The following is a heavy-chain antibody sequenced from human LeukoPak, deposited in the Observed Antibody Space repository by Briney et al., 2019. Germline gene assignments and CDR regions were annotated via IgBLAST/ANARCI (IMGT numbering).Heavy chain of an antibody. CDR2: IYTSGST. V-gene: IGHV4-4*09. CDR3: ARLSRYSSSWYEVNYYYYYYMDV. Sequence: KPSETLSLTGTVSGGSISSYYWSWIRQPPGKGLEWIGYIYTSGSTNYNPSLKSRVTISVDTSKNQFSLKLSSVTAADTAVYYCARLSRYSSSWYEVNYYYYYYMDVWGKGTTVTVSS. D-gene: IGHD6-13*01. J-gene: IGHJ6*03. CDR1: GGSISSYY.